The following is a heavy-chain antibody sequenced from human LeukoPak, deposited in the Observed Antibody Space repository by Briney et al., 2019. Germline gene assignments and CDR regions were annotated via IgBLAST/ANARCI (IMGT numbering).Heavy chain of an antibody. CDR3: TRVGSTVWYV. Sequence: GGSLRLSCAASGFTFNDFAMSWVRQAPGKGLEWVANIKHDGSEKYYVDSVKGRFTISRDNTKNSLYLQMNSLRAEDTATYFCTRVGSTVWYVWGQGTLITVSS. D-gene: IGHD3-16*01. CDR1: GFTFNDFA. J-gene: IGHJ1*01. CDR2: IKHDGSEK. V-gene: IGHV3-7*01.